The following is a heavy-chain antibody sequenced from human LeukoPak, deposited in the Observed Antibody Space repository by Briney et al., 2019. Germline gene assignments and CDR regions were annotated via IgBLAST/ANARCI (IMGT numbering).Heavy chain of an antibody. CDR1: GGTFISYA. CDR3: AREHYGLVDSPKAGDYYGMDV. D-gene: IGHD6-19*01. Sequence: ASVKVSCKASGGTFISYAISWVRQAPGQGLEWMGGIIPIFGTANYAQKFQGRVTITADESTSTAYMELSSLRSEDTAVYYCAREHYGLVDSPKAGDYYGMDVWGQGTTVTVSS. CDR2: IIPIFGTA. J-gene: IGHJ6*02. V-gene: IGHV1-69*13.